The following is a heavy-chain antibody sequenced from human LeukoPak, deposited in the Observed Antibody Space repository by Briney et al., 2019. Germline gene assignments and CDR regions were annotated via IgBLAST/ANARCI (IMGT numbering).Heavy chain of an antibody. V-gene: IGHV1-18*01. CDR3: ASQLNYYYDSSGYYV. J-gene: IGHJ4*02. CDR1: GYTFTSYG. Sequence: ASVKVSCKASGYTFTSYGISWVRQAPGQGLEWMGWISAYNGNTNYAQKLQGRVTVTTDTSTSTAYMELRSLRSDDTAVYYCASQLNYYYDSSGYYVWGQGTLVTVSS. CDR2: ISAYNGNT. D-gene: IGHD3-22*01.